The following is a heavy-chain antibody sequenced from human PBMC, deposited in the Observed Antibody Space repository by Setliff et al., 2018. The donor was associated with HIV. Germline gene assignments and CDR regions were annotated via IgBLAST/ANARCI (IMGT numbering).Heavy chain of an antibody. CDR2: IYTRGNT. V-gene: IGHV4-4*07. Sequence: SETLSLTCTSSGDSISGYYWSWIRQAAGKGLEWIGRIYTRGNTNYNPSLKSRVTMSVDTSKNQFSLKLSSVTAADTAVYYCARDPPGYGDSKDYWGQGKLVTVSS. J-gene: IGHJ4*02. CDR3: ARDPPGYGDSKDY. D-gene: IGHD4-17*01. CDR1: GDSISGYY.